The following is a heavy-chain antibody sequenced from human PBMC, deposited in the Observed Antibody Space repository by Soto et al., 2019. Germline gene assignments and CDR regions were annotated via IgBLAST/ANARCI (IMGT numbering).Heavy chain of an antibody. V-gene: IGHV3-21*01. CDR3: ARVRVGPVAISFDY. CDR2: ITGSSAYL. Sequence: GGSLRLSCAASGFSFSSYSMNWVRQAPGKGLEWVSSITGSSAYLYYADSVEGRFTVSRDNAKNSLSLQMNSLRAEDTAVYYCARVRVGPVAISFDYWGQGTLVTVS. J-gene: IGHJ4*02. D-gene: IGHD2-2*01. CDR1: GFSFSSYS.